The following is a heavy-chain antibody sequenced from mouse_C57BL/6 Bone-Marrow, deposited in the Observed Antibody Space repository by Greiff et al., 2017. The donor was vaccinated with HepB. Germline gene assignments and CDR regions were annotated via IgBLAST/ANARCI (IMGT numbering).Heavy chain of an antibody. D-gene: IGHD1-1*01. CDR1: GFSFNTYA. CDR2: IRSKSNNYAT. Sequence: EVQVVESGGGLVQPKGSLKLSCAASGFSFNTYAMNWVRQAPGKGLEWVARIRSKSNNYATYYADSVKDRFTISRDDSESMLYLQMNNLKTEDTAMYYCVRQITTVVFDYWGQGTTLTVSS. V-gene: IGHV10-1*01. J-gene: IGHJ2*01. CDR3: VRQITTVVFDY.